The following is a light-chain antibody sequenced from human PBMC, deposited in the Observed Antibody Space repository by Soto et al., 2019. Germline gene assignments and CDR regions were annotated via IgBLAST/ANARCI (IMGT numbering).Light chain of an antibody. CDR2: DAS. CDR3: QQRSNSWT. V-gene: IGKV3-11*01. J-gene: IGKJ1*01. CDR1: QSVSSY. Sequence: EIVLAQSPATLSLYPGEGPTLPCSARQSVSSYLAWYQQKPGKAPRLLIDDASSRATGIPGMFSGSGSGTVFTLTISSLEPEDFADYYCQQRSNSWTFGQGTKVEIK.